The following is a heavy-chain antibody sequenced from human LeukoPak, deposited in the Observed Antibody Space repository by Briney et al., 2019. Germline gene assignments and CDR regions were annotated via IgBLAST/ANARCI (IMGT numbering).Heavy chain of an antibody. J-gene: IGHJ4*02. CDR2: IIPILGIA. CDR3: AREIYFDWSSSY. CDR1: GGTFSSYA. V-gene: IGHV1-69*04. D-gene: IGHD3-9*01. Sequence: ASVKVSCKASGGTFSSYAISWVRQAPGQGLEWMGRIIPILGIANYAQKFQGRVTITADKSTSTAYMELSSLRSEDTAMYYCAREIYFDWSSSYWGQGTLVTVSS.